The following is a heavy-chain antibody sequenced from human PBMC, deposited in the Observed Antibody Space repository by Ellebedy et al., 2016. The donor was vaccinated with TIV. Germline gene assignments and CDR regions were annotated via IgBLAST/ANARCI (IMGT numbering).Heavy chain of an antibody. CDR3: ARTPELGHCSSTSCYIFWYFDL. CDR2: MHSGGPT. D-gene: IGHD2-2*02. Sequence: GESLKISCAVSGLTVRSNYMSWVRQAPGKGLEWVSVMHSGGPTYYADSVEGRFIISRDNSKNTLFLQMNSLRAEDTAVYYCARTPELGHCSSTSCYIFWYFDLWGRGTLVTVSS. J-gene: IGHJ2*01. V-gene: IGHV3-66*01. CDR1: GLTVRSNY.